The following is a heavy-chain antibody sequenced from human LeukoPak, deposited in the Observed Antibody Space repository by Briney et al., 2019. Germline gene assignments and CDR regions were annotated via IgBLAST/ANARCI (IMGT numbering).Heavy chain of an antibody. CDR3: AKVPYGTDAFDI. CDR2: ISYDGCNK. Sequence: GRSLRLSCVASGFTFLKYGMHGVRPAAGKGLEGVAVISYDGCNKYYADSVKGRFTISRDNSKNPLYLQMNSLRAEDTAVYYCAKVPYGTDAFDIWGRGTMVTVSS. D-gene: IGHD4-17*01. CDR1: GFTFLKYG. J-gene: IGHJ3*02. V-gene: IGHV3-30*18.